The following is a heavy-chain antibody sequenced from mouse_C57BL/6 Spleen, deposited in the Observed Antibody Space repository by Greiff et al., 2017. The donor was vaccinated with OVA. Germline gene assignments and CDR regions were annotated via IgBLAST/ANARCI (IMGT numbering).Heavy chain of an antibody. CDR2: IDPSDSYT. J-gene: IGHJ2*01. Sequence: QVQLKQPGAELVMPGASVKLSCKASGYTFTSYWMHWVKQRPGQGLEWIGEIDPSDSYTNYNQKFKGKSTLTVDKSSSTAYMQLSSLTSEDSAVFYCARGSGNYLDYWGQGTTLTVSS. D-gene: IGHD1-1*02. CDR3: ARGSGNYLDY. CDR1: GYTFTSYW. V-gene: IGHV1-69*01.